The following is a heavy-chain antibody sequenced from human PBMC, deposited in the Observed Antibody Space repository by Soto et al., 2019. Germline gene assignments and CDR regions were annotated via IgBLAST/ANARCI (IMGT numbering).Heavy chain of an antibody. J-gene: IGHJ4*02. V-gene: IGHV4-39*01. CDR3: ARGFARFGELPIDV. Sequence: SETLSLTCTVSGGSVSSSSYSWGWIRQSPGKGLEWIGTIYSSENTYYNPSLLSRVTISVDTSKNEFSLKLSSVTAADTAVYYCARGFARFGELPIDVWGQGTLVNVSS. CDR1: GGSVSSSSYS. CDR2: IYSSENT. D-gene: IGHD3-10*01.